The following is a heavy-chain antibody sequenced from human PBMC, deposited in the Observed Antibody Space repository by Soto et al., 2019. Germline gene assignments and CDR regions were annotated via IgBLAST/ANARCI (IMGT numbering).Heavy chain of an antibody. D-gene: IGHD3-9*01. J-gene: IGHJ4*02. CDR1: GFTFSSSW. V-gene: IGHV3-74*01. CDR2: INSDGSST. Sequence: PGGSLRLSCAASGFTFSSSWMHWVRQAPGEGLVWVSRINSDGSSTSYADSVKGRFTISRDNAKNTLYLQMNSLRAEDTAVYYCARVRYCDYWGQGTLVTVSS. CDR3: ARVRYCDY.